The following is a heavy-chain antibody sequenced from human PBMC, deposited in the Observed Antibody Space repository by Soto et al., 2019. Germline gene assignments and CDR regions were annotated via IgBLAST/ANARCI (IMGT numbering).Heavy chain of an antibody. CDR1: GFTFSSYG. CDR2: ISYDGSNK. Sequence: QVQLAESAGGVVQPGRSLRLSCAASGFTFSSYGMHWVRQAPGKGLEWVAVISYDGSNKYYADSVKGRFTISRDNSKNTLYLQMNSLRAEDTAVYYCAKAFDYWGQGTLVTVSS. J-gene: IGHJ4*02. CDR3: AKAFDY. V-gene: IGHV3-30*18.